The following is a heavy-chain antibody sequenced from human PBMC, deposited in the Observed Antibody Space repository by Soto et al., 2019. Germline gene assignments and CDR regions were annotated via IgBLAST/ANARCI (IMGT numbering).Heavy chain of an antibody. Sequence: ASVKVSCKVSGYTLTELSMHWVRQAPGKGLEWMGGFDPEDGETIYAQKFQGRVTMTEDTSTDTAYMELSSLRSEDTAVYYCETVYSSGWPDAFDIWGQGTMVT. D-gene: IGHD6-19*01. CDR2: FDPEDGET. V-gene: IGHV1-24*01. CDR3: ETVYSSGWPDAFDI. CDR1: GYTLTELS. J-gene: IGHJ3*02.